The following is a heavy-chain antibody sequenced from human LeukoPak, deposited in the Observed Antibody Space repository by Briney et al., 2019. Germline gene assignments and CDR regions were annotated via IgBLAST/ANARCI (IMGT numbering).Heavy chain of an antibody. Sequence: PGGSLRLSCAASGFTFSNYALSWVRQAPGKGLEWVSHISSSSGITIYYADSVKGRFTISRDNAKNSLYLQLNSLRAEDTAVYYCARFSIGWYYFDYWGQGTLVPVFS. D-gene: IGHD6-19*01. V-gene: IGHV3-48*04. J-gene: IGHJ4*02. CDR2: ISSSSGITI. CDR3: ARFSIGWYYFDY. CDR1: GFTFSNYA.